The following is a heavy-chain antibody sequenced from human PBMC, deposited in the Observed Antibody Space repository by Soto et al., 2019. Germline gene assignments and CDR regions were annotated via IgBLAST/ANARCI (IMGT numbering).Heavy chain of an antibody. D-gene: IGHD3-10*01. V-gene: IGHV3-48*01. Sequence: EVQLVESGGGLVQPGGSLRLSCAASGFTFSSYSMNWVRQAPGKGLEWVSYISSSSSTIYYADSVKGRFTISRDNAKNSLYLQMNSLRAEDTAVYYCAREEDVLLWFGESDLFDYWGQGTLVTVSS. J-gene: IGHJ4*02. CDR3: AREEDVLLWFGESDLFDY. CDR2: ISSSSSTI. CDR1: GFTFSSYS.